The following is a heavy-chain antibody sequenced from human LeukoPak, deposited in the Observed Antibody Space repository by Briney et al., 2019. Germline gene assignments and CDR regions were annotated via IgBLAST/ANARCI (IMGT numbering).Heavy chain of an antibody. V-gene: IGHV3-21*01. D-gene: IGHD3-16*02. CDR3: ARDYYDYVWGSYRNRAFDI. J-gene: IGHJ3*02. CDR2: ISSSSSYI. CDR1: GFTFSSYS. Sequence: AGGSLRLSCAASGFTFSSYSMNWVRQAPGKGLEWVSSISSSSSYIYYADSVKGRFTISRDNAKNSLYLQMNSLRAEDTAVYYCARDYYDYVWGSYRNRAFDIWGQGTMVTVSP.